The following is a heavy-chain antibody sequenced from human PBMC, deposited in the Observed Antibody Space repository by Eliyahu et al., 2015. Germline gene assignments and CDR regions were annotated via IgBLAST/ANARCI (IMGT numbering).Heavy chain of an antibody. V-gene: IGHV1-18*01. CDR3: ARCMTSRNYFDY. D-gene: IGHD2-8*01. J-gene: IGHJ4*02. CDR2: ISVYSGDT. Sequence: QVQLVQSGXEVXKPXASVKXXCKASGYTFTSYDXTWXRQAPGQGLEWMGRISVYSGDTNYAQHLQGRVTMTTDTSTSTAYMELRSLMSDDTAIYYCARCMTSRNYFDYWGRGTLVTVSS. CDR1: GYTFTSYD.